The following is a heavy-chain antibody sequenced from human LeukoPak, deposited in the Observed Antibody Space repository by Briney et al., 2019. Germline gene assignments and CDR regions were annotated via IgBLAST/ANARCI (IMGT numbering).Heavy chain of an antibody. CDR1: GGSISSYY. J-gene: IGHJ4*02. CDR3: GRDLHCVGVRCIGGLAPFDY. Sequence: PSETLSPTCTVSGGSISSYYWSWIRQTAGKGLEWIGRIYTSGSTNSGSTNYNPSLKSRVTMSVDTSKSQLSLKLSSVTAADTAVYYCGRDLHCVGVRCIGGLAPFDYWGQGVLVTVSS. D-gene: IGHD2-21*01. V-gene: IGHV4-4*07. CDR2: IYTSGSTNSGST.